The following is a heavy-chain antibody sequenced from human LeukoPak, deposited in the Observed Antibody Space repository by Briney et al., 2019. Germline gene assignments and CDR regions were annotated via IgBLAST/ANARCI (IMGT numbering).Heavy chain of an antibody. J-gene: IGHJ4*02. CDR3: ARGGDGHCEGCY. D-gene: IGHD5-24*01. Sequence: GGSLRLSCAASGFTFRNYWMSWVRQAPGKGLEWVANINPDGSGTYYADSMKGRFTLFRDNAKNSLYLQINSLRVEDTAVYYCARGGDGHCEGCYWGQGTLVTVSS. V-gene: IGHV3-7*01. CDR1: GFTFRNYW. CDR2: INPDGSGT.